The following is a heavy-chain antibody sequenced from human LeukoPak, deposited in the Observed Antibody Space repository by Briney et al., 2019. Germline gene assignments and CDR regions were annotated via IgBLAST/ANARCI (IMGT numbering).Heavy chain of an antibody. J-gene: IGHJ1*01. D-gene: IGHD3-10*01. V-gene: IGHV4-39*01. CDR1: TDSTNTYY. CDR3: ARHGAKGVEYFQH. CDR2: TYYSGST. Sequence: SETLSLTCSVSTDSTNTYYWGWIRQPPGKGLEWIGSTYYSGSTYYNPSLKSRVTISVDTSKNQFSLKLSSVTAADTAVYYCARHGAKGVEYFQHWGQGTLVTVSS.